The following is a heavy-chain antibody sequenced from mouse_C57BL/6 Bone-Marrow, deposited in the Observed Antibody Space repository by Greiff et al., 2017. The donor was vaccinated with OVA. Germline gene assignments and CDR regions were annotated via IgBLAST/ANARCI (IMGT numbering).Heavy chain of an antibody. J-gene: IGHJ1*03. Sequence: EVKLVESGGGLVKPGGSLKLSCAASGFTFSDYGMHWVRQAPEKGLEWVAYISSGSSTIYYADTVKGRFTISRDNAKNTLFLQMTSLRSEDTAMYYCARINYWYFDVWDTGTTVTVSS. V-gene: IGHV5-17*01. CDR3: ARINYWYFDV. CDR1: GFTFSDYG. CDR2: ISSGSSTI.